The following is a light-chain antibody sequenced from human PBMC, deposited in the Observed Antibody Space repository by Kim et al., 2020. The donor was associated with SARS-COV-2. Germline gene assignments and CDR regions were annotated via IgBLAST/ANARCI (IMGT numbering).Light chain of an antibody. CDR2: DVS. Sequence: SASVGDRVTITCQASQDIKNNLNWYQQKPGKAPKVLIYDVSNLETGVPSRFSGTGSGTHFTFTISGLQPEDFATYYCQQYDTLLSFGGGTKVDLK. V-gene: IGKV1-33*01. J-gene: IGKJ4*01. CDR3: QQYDTLLS. CDR1: QDIKNN.